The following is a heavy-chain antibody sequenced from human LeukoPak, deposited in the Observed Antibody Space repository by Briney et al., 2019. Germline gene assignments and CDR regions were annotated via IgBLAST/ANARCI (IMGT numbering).Heavy chain of an antibody. CDR3: ARSGSGSYYKGDAFDI. CDR2: INHSGST. CDR1: GGSFSGYY. D-gene: IGHD3-10*01. Sequence: SETLPLTCAVYGGSFSGYYWSWIRQPPGKGLEWIGEINHSGSTNYNPSLKSRVTISVDTSKNQFSLKLSSVTAADTAVYYCARSGSGSYYKGDAFDIWGQGTMVTVSS. V-gene: IGHV4-34*01. J-gene: IGHJ3*02.